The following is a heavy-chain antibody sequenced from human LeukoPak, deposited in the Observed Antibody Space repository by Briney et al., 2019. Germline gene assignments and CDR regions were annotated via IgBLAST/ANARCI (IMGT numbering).Heavy chain of an antibody. CDR3: ARSAGSGRIASDY. V-gene: IGHV1-18*01. J-gene: IGHJ4*02. Sequence: ASVKVSCKASGYTFTSYGISWVRQAPGQGLEWMGWISVYNGNTNYAQKLQGRVTMTRDTSTSTVYMELSSLRSEDTAVYYCARSAGSGRIASDYWGQGTLVTVSS. CDR2: ISVYNGNT. D-gene: IGHD3-3*01. CDR1: GYTFTSYG.